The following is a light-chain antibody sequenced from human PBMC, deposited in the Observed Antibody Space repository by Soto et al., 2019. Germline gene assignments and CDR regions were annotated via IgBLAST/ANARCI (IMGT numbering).Light chain of an antibody. CDR2: DVS. V-gene: IGLV2-14*03. Sequence: QSVLTQPASVSGSPGQAITISCIGTSRDIGDHNSVSWHQQYPGEAPKLLIFDVSNRPSGISNRFSGSKSGNTASLTISGLQAEDEAVYHRSPLAPGIVVFGTGTTSPS. CDR1: SRDIGDHNS. CDR3: SPLAPGIVV. J-gene: IGLJ1*01.